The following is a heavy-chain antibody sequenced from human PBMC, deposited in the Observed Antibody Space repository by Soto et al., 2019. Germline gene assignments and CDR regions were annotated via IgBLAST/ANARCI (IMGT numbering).Heavy chain of an antibody. CDR2: TYYRSKWYK. V-gene: IGHV6-1*01. Sequence: SQTLSLTCVISGDSVSSNSAAWNWIRQSPSRGLEWLGRTYYRSKWYKEYAASVKSRITINPDTPKNQFSLQLNSVSPEDTAVYYCARTVGWLDPWGQGSLVTVSS. J-gene: IGHJ5*02. D-gene: IGHD1-26*01. CDR3: ARTVGWLDP. CDR1: GDSVSSNSAA.